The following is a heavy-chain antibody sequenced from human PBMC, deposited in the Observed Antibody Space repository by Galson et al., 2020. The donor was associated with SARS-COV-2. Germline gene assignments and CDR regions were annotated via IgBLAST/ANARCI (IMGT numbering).Heavy chain of an antibody. J-gene: IGHJ3*02. D-gene: IGHD6-13*01. CDR2: TYYRSQWST. CDR3: AGRVAGAGSLHI. V-gene: IGHV6-1*01. CDR1: GDSVSSNSAA. Sequence: SQTISLTCAISGDSVSSNSAARNWIRQSPSRGLEWLGRTYYRSQWSTDYAVSVKSRITINPDTSKNQFSLQLNSVTPEDTAIYYCAGRVAGAGSLHIWGQGTMVIVSS.